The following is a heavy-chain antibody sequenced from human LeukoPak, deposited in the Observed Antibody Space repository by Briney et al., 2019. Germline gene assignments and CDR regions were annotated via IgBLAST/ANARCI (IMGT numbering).Heavy chain of an antibody. V-gene: IGHV4-31*03. J-gene: IGHJ4*02. CDR1: GGSISSGGYY. Sequence: SETLSLTCTVSGGSISSGGYYWSWIRQHPGKGLEWIGYIYYSGSTYYNPSLKSRVTISVDTSKNQFSLKLSSVTAADTAVYCCARDGTAMAIDYWGQGTLVTVSS. CDR2: IYYSGST. CDR3: ARDGTAMAIDY. D-gene: IGHD5-18*01.